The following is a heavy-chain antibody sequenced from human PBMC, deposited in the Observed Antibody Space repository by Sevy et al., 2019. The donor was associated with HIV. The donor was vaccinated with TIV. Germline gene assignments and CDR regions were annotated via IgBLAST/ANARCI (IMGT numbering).Heavy chain of an antibody. CDR2: IITISGTT. CDR1: GGSFRDYV. D-gene: IGHD2-21*02. Sequence: VKVSCKASGGSFRDYVITWVRQAPGQGLEWMAGIITISGTTNSAQKFQGRVTITADESTSTASMERSRLRSEDTAVYYCAITVSCGGDWYFFDPWGQGTLVTVSS. J-gene: IGHJ5*02. V-gene: IGHV1-69*01. CDR3: AITVSCGGDWYFFDP.